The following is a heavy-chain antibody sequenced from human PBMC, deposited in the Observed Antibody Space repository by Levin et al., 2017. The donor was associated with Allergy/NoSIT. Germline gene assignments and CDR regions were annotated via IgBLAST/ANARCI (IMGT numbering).Heavy chain of an antibody. CDR2: ISSSSSST. D-gene: IGHD1-1*01. J-gene: IGHJ3*02. CDR3: AGMTRHILQAFGI. Sequence: GGSLRLSCVASGVAFSSYSMNWVRQAPGKGLEWISYISSSSSSTDYADSVKGRFTISRDNSKNSLFLQMNSLRDEDTAVYFCAGMTRHILQAFGIWGQGTMVTVSS. CDR1: GVAFSSYS. V-gene: IGHV3-48*02.